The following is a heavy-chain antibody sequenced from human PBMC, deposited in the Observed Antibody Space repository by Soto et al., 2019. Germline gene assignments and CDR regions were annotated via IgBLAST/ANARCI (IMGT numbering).Heavy chain of an antibody. CDR2: INGGNGDT. V-gene: IGHV1-3*01. J-gene: IGHJ6*03. Sequence: QVQLVQSGAEVKKPGASVKVSCKASGYSFTAFTNYAMQWVRQAPGQRLEWMGWINGGNGDTKYSQKFQGRVTTTGVGTATTALWELSSWRSEETAVYYCASGASRLAVVPGAKSDYYFDMDVWGKGPRVTVSS. CDR1: GYSFTAFTNYA. CDR3: ASGASRLAVVPGAKSDYYFDMDV. D-gene: IGHD2-2*01.